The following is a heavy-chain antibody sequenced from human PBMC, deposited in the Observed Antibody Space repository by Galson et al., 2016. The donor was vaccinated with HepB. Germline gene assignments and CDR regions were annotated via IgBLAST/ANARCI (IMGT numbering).Heavy chain of an antibody. Sequence: SLRLSCAASGFTFSSYGMHWVRQAPGKGLEWVSVISYDGTKRYYADSVKGRFTISRDNSKNTLFLQMNSLRAEDTAVYYCAKDYTLYLNTVTQITDHWGQGTLVTVSS. J-gene: IGHJ4*02. CDR2: ISYDGTKR. CDR1: GFTFSSYG. D-gene: IGHD4-11*01. V-gene: IGHV3-30*18. CDR3: AKDYTLYLNTVTQITDH.